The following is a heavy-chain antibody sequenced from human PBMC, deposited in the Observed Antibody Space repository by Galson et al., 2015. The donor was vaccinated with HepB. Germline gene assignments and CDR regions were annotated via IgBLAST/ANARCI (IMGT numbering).Heavy chain of an antibody. J-gene: IGHJ5*02. D-gene: IGHD2-2*01. Sequence: SLRLSCAASGFTFSNYGMHWVRQSPGKGLEWVTVISYGGSNQYYADSVKGRFTVSRDNSKNTLYLQMNSLRPEDTAVYFCAKDPALGVIPAGWFDLWGQGTLVIVSS. V-gene: IGHV3-30*18. CDR3: AKDPALGVIPAGWFDL. CDR2: ISYGGSNQ. CDR1: GFTFSNYG.